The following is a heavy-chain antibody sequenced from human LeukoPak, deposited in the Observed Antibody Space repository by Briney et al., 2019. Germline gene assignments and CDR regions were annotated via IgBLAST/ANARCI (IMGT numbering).Heavy chain of an antibody. V-gene: IGHV3-48*01. CDR3: VRDYVYAFDI. Sequence: GGSLRLSCAASGFTFSSYSMNWARQAPGKGLEWISYIRSRDGIVSYADSVKGRFTISTDTAKSSLFLQMNGLSADDTAVYYCVRDYVYAFDIWGQGTMVTVSS. CDR2: IRSRDGIV. J-gene: IGHJ3*02. CDR1: GFTFSSYS. D-gene: IGHD3-16*01.